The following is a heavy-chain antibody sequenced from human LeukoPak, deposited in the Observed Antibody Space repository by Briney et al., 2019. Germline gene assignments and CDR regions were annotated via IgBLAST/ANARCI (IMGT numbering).Heavy chain of an antibody. Sequence: GGSLRLSCAASGFTFSGYAMSWVRQAPGKGLEWVSALSGSGASTCYADSVKGRFTISSDNSKSTLYLQMNTLRAEDTAVYYCAKGLEYSSSEPFDYWGQGTLVTVSS. D-gene: IGHD6-6*01. V-gene: IGHV3-23*01. J-gene: IGHJ4*02. CDR2: LSGSGAST. CDR3: AKGLEYSSSEPFDY. CDR1: GFTFSGYA.